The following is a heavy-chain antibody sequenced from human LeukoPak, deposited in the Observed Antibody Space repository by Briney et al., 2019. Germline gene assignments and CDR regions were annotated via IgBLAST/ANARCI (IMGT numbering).Heavy chain of an antibody. CDR1: GFTFSSYA. CDR2: ISGSGGST. D-gene: IGHD3-22*01. V-gene: IGHV3-23*01. J-gene: IGHJ4*02. CDR3: AKVKPITMIVVVPGLPFDY. Sequence: PGGSLRLSCAASGFTFSSYAMSWVRQAPGKGLEWVSAISGSGGSTYYADSVKGRFTISRDNSKNTLYLQMNSLRAEDTAVYYCAKVKPITMIVVVPGLPFDYWGQGTLVTVSS.